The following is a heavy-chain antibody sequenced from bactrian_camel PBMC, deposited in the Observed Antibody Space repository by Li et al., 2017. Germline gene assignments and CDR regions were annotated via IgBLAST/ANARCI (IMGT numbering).Heavy chain of an antibody. CDR1: GFTFSDYY. CDR3: VRLLLEWVGPPYLDLGY. V-gene: IGHV3-2*01. J-gene: IGHJ6*01. Sequence: HVQLVESGGGSVQPGRSLRLSCAASGFTFSDYYMTWVRQAPGKGLEWVSSIGNDASKIDYVDSVKGRFTGSRDNAKNTVYLQMDSLKPEDTAVYYCVRLLLEWVGPPYLDLGYWGQGTQVTVS. CDR2: IGNDASKI. D-gene: IGHD5*01.